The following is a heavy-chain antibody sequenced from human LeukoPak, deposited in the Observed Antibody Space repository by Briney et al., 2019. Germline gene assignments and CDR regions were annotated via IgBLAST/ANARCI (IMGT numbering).Heavy chain of an antibody. CDR1: GFTVSSNY. J-gene: IGHJ6*02. CDR2: ISSSSSYI. D-gene: IGHD3-3*01. CDR3: ARSFYDFWSGYPWDYYYGMDV. V-gene: IGHV3-21*01. Sequence: GGSLRLSCAASGFTVSSNYMNWVRQAPGKGLEWVSSISSSSSYIYYADSVKGRFTISRDNAKSSLYLQMNSLRAEDTAVYYCARSFYDFWSGYPWDYYYGMDVWGQGTTVTVSS.